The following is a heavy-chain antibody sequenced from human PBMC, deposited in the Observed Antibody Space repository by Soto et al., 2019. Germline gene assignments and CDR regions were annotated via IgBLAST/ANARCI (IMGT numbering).Heavy chain of an antibody. V-gene: IGHV3-33*01. CDR1: GFTFSSYG. CDR2: IWYDGSNK. CDR3: ARGHGSRSWYTIVY. D-gene: IGHD6-13*01. Sequence: GGSLRLSCAASGFTFSSYGMHWVRQAPGKGLEWVAVIWYDGSNKYYADSVKGRFTISRDNSKNTLYLQMNSLRAKDTAVYYCARGHGSRSWYTIVYWGQGTLVTVS. J-gene: IGHJ4*02.